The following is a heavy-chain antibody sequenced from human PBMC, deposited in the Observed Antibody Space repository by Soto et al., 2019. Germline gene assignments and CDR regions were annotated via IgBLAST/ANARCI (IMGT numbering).Heavy chain of an antibody. CDR2: MNPNSCNT. V-gene: IGHV1-8*01. CDR1: GYTFTSYD. D-gene: IGHD2-8*01. CDR3: ARTCTTGVCRFDY. Sequence: GASVKVSCKASGYTFTSYDMNWVRTATGQGLEWMGWMNPNSCNTGYSQKFRGRVTMTRNTYISKAYMELSSLRSEDTAVYYCARTCTTGVCRFDYWGQGTLVTVSS. J-gene: IGHJ4*02.